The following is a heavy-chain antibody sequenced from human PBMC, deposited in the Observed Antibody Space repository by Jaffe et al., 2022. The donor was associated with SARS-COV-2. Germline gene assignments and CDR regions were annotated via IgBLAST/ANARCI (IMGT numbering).Heavy chain of an antibody. Sequence: QVQLVQSGAEVKKPGSSVKVSCKASGGTFSSYTISWVRQAPGQGLEWMGRIIPILGIANYAQKFQGRVTITADKSTSTAYMELSSLRSEDTAVYYCAAEGYCGGDCYQFDYWGQGTLVTVSS. D-gene: IGHD2-21*02. J-gene: IGHJ4*02. V-gene: IGHV1-69*02. CDR2: IIPILGIA. CDR1: GGTFSSYT. CDR3: AAEGYCGGDCYQFDY.